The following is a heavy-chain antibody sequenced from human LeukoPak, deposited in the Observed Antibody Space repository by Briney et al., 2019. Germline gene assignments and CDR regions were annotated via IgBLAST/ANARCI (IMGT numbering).Heavy chain of an antibody. Sequence: ASVEVSCKCSGYRFSSYGICWVRQAPGQGLEWVGWISAYSGHTNYAQRVQGRLTMTTDRSTSTAYMELRGLRSDDTAVYYCVREGEAATTGDYWGQGTLVTVSS. CDR1: GYRFSSYG. CDR2: ISAYSGHT. CDR3: VREGEAATTGDY. D-gene: IGHD1-14*01. V-gene: IGHV1-18*01. J-gene: IGHJ4*02.